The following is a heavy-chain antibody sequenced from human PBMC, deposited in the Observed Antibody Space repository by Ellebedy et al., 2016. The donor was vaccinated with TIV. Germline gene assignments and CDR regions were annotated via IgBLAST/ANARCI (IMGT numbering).Heavy chain of an antibody. CDR3: ARWFGELLYVRWFDP. V-gene: IGHV4-39*01. D-gene: IGHD3-10*01. Sequence: SETLSLTCAVSGGSITITNWWSWVRQSPGKGLEWIGSIYYTGSTDYNPSLKSRVAISADTSKNQFSLRLSSVTAADTAVYYCARWFGELLYVRWFDPWGQGTLVTVSS. CDR2: IYYTGST. J-gene: IGHJ5*02. CDR1: GGSITITNW.